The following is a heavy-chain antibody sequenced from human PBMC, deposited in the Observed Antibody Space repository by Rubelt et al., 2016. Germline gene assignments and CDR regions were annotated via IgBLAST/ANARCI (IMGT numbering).Heavy chain of an antibody. CDR2: INRAGDT. V-gene: IGHV3-66*01. D-gene: IGHD6-19*01. Sequence: PGGSLRLSCGASGITVRSNYMSWVRQAPGKGLEWVSMINRAGDTYYEDSVKGRFVIYRDNSKNTLYLQMSSLRAEDTAVYYRAKQVVPGTAHQFAMDVWGQGTKVTVSS. CDR3: AKQVVPGTAHQFAMDV. CDR1: GITVRSNY. J-gene: IGHJ6*02.